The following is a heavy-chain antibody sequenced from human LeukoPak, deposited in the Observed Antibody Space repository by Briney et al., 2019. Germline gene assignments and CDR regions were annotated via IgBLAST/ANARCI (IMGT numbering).Heavy chain of an antibody. D-gene: IGHD6-19*01. J-gene: IGHJ3*02. CDR3: AKGVGQWLVKLAFDI. Sequence: PGGSLRLSCAASGFTFSSYAMSWVRQAPGKGLEWVSAISGSGGSTYYADSVKGRFTISRDNSENTLYLQMNSLRAEDTAVYYCAKGVGQWLVKLAFDIWGQGTMVTVSS. CDR2: ISGSGGST. CDR1: GFTFSSYA. V-gene: IGHV3-23*01.